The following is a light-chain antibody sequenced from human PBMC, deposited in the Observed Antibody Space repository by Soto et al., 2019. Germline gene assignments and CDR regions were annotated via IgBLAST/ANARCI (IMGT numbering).Light chain of an antibody. V-gene: IGLV1-51*01. CDR2: NNN. Sequence: QSVLTQPPSVSAAPGQKVTSSCAGSSSNIGNNYVSWYQQVPGTAPKLLIYNNNKRPSGIPDRFSGSQSGTSATLGITGLQTGDEADYYCGTWDSSLSAVVFGGGTKLTVL. CDR3: GTWDSSLSAVV. J-gene: IGLJ2*01. CDR1: SSNIGNNY.